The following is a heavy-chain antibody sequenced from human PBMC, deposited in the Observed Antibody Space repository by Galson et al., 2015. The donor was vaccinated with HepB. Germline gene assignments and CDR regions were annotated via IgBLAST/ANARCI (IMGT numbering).Heavy chain of an antibody. Sequence: SVKVSCKASGYTFTSYGISWVRQAPGQGLEWMGWISVYSGNTNYAQKLQGRVTMTTDTSTSTAYMGLRSLRSDDTAVYYCARGTMTTVTTTYYYMDVWGKGTTVTVSS. CDR2: ISVYSGNT. CDR1: GYTFTSYG. CDR3: ARGTMTTVTTTYYYMDV. D-gene: IGHD4-17*01. V-gene: IGHV1-18*01. J-gene: IGHJ6*03.